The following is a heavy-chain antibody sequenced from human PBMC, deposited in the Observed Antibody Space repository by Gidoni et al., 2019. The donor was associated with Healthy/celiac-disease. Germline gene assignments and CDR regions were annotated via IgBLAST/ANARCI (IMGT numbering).Heavy chain of an antibody. J-gene: IGHJ4*02. V-gene: IGHV3-30*18. Sequence: QVQLVESGGGVVQPGRSLRLSCAASGFTFSSYGMHWVRQAPGKGLEWVAVISYDGSNKYYADSVKGRFTISRDNSKNTLYLQMNSLRAEDTAVYYCAKGGRRVVVAAIDYWGQGTLVTVSS. CDR3: AKGGRRVVVAAIDY. D-gene: IGHD2-15*01. CDR2: ISYDGSNK. CDR1: GFTFSSYG.